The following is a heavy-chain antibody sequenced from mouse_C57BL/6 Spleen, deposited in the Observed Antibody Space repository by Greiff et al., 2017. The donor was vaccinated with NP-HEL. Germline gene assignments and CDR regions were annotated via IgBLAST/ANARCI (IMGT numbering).Heavy chain of an antibody. CDR1: GYTFTSYW. V-gene: IGHV1-64*01. Sequence: QVQLQQPGAELVKPGASVKLSCKASGYTFTSYWMHWVKQRPGQGHEWIGMIHPNSGSTNYNEKFKSKATLTVDKSSSTAYMQLSSLTSEDSAVYYCARCGIDDYLDYWGQGTTLTVSS. D-gene: IGHD1-1*01. J-gene: IGHJ2*01. CDR3: ARCGIDDYLDY. CDR2: IHPNSGST.